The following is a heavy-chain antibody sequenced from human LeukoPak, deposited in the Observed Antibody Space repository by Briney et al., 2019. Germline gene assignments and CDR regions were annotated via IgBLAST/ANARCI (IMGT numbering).Heavy chain of an antibody. CDR2: INPNNGGT. J-gene: IGHJ4*02. Sequence: ASVKVSCKASGYTFTGYYMHWVRQAPGQGLEWMGWINPNNGGTNYAQKFQGRVTMTRDTSISTAYMELSRLRSDDTAVYYCARDLFVGATTAFDYWGQGTLVTVSS. CDR1: GYTFTGYY. CDR3: ARDLFVGATTAFDY. V-gene: IGHV1-2*02. D-gene: IGHD1-26*01.